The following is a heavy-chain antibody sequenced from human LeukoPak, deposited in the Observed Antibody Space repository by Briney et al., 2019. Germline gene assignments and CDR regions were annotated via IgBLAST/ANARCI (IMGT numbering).Heavy chain of an antibody. CDR2: IYTSGST. Sequence: PSETLSLTCTVSGGSISSGSYYWSWIRQPAGKGLEWIGRIYTSGSTNYNPSLKSRVTISVDTSKNQFSLKLSSVTAADTAVYYCARDGPYAGGGFDYWGQGTLVTVSS. CDR3: ARDGPYAGGGFDY. V-gene: IGHV4-61*02. CDR1: GGSISSGSYY. D-gene: IGHD3-16*01. J-gene: IGHJ4*02.